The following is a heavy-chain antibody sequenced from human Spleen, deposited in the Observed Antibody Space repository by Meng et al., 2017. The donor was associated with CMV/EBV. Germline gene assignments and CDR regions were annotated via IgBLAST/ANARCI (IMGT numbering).Heavy chain of an antibody. V-gene: IGHV4-39*07. J-gene: IGHJ4*02. CDR2: IYYSGST. Sequence: QVQRQQWGAGLLKPSETLSLTCAVYGGSISSSSYYWGWIRQPPGKGLEWIGSIYYSGSTYYNPSLKSRVTISVDTSKNQFSLKLSSVTAADTAVYYCARSTVAGPGVFDYWGQGTLVTVSS. D-gene: IGHD6-19*01. CDR1: GGSISSSSYY. CDR3: ARSTVAGPGVFDY.